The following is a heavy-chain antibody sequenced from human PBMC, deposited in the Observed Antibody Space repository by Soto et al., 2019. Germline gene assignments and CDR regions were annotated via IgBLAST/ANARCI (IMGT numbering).Heavy chain of an antibody. Sequence: ASVKVSCKASGYTFTAYYIHWVRQAPGQGFEWMGWINPNSGGTRYAQKFQGWVTMTRDTSISTAYMELSRLTSADTAVYYCARVRGSNWYYAFDIWGQGTTVTVSS. CDR3: ARVRGSNWYYAFDI. CDR1: GYTFTAYY. D-gene: IGHD6-13*01. V-gene: IGHV1-2*04. J-gene: IGHJ3*02. CDR2: INPNSGGT.